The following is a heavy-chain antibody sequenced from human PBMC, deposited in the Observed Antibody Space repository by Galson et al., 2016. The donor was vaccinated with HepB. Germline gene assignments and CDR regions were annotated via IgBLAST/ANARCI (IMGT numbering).Heavy chain of an antibody. J-gene: IGHJ4*02. Sequence: SLRLSCAASGFTFSSYYVGWVRQAPGTGLEWVANIKDDGSDKYYVDSVKGRFTISRDNAKNSLYLQMDSLRAEDTAVYYCARPTYYSGSRGYAYLGSWGQGTLVTVSS. V-gene: IGHV3-7*03. CDR2: IKDDGSDK. D-gene: IGHD3-22*01. CDR3: ARPTYYSGSRGYAYLGS. CDR1: GFTFSSYY.